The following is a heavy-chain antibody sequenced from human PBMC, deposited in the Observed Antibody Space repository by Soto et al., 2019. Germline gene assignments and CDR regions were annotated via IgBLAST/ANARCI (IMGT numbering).Heavy chain of an antibody. J-gene: IGHJ4*02. Sequence: GESLKISCAASGFTFSNYAMSWVRQAPGKGLEWVSIISGSGDSTYYADSVKGRFTISRDNSKNTLYLQMNSLRAEDTAVYYCAKRTNRWCFDDWGQGTLVTVSS. CDR2: ISGSGDST. CDR1: GFTFSNYA. CDR3: AKRTNRWCFDD. V-gene: IGHV3-23*01. D-gene: IGHD2-8*01.